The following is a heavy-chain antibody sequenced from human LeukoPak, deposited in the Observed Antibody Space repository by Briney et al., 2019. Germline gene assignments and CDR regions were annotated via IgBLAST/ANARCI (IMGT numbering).Heavy chain of an antibody. Sequence: ASVKVSCKASGYTFTGYYMHWVRQAPGQGLEWMGRINPNSGGTNYAQKFQGRVTMTRDTSISTAYMELSSLRSEDTAVYYCARGVGGIPLSYWGQGTLVTVSS. V-gene: IGHV1-2*06. CDR3: ARGVGGIPLSY. D-gene: IGHD1-14*01. J-gene: IGHJ4*02. CDR1: GYTFTGYY. CDR2: INPNSGGT.